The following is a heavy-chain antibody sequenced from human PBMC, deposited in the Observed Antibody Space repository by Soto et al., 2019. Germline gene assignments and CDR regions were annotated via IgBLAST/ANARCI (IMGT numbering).Heavy chain of an antibody. CDR1: GFTFSSYA. V-gene: IGHV3-23*01. D-gene: IGHD1-26*01. CDR3: AKTVEPRDFFDY. CDR2: ISGRGDST. Sequence: PGGSLSLSCAASGFTFSSYAVSWVRQAPGKGLEWVSVISGRGDSTYYADSVKGRFTISRDNSKNTLYLQMNSLRAEDTAVYYCAKTVEPRDFFDYWGPGTLVTVSS. J-gene: IGHJ4*02.